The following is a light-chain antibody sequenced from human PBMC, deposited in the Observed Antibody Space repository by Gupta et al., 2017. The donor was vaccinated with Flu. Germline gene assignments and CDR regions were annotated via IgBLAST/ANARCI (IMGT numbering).Light chain of an antibody. V-gene: IGLV2-23*02. CDR3: CSYTTSSTYV. CDR1: SSDVGTYNL. J-gene: IGLJ1*01. CDR2: EVS. Sequence: QSALTQPASVSGSPGQSITISCTGPSSDVGTYNLVSWYQQDPGKAPKLIVSEVSKRASGVSNRFYGSKSGNTASLTISGLQAEDEADYYCCSYTTSSTYVFGTGTKVTVL.